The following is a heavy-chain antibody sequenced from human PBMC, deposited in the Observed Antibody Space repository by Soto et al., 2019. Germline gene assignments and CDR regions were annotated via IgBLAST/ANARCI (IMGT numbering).Heavy chain of an antibody. CDR2: MNPNSGNT. CDR1: GYAFTSYD. D-gene: IGHD6-19*01. J-gene: IGHJ3*02. CDR3: AIISGWYFVGFDI. Sequence: VASVKVSWKASGYAFTSYDINWVRQATGQGLEWMGWMNPNSGNTGYAQNFQGRVTMTRDTSINTAYMELSSLRSDDTAVYFCAIISGWYFVGFDIWGQGTMVTVSS. V-gene: IGHV1-8*01.